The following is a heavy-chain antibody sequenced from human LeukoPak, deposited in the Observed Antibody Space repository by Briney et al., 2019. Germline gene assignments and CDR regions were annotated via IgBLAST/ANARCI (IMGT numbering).Heavy chain of an antibody. D-gene: IGHD2-15*01. CDR2: NIPIFGIA. Sequence: GASVKVSCKASGGTFSSYAISWVRQAPGQGLEWMGRNIPIFGIANYAQKFQGRVTITVHKSTSTAYLKLSSLRSEDTGVYYCARQGYCSCGSCTGADWFDPWGQGTLVTVSS. CDR3: ARQGYCSCGSCTGADWFDP. J-gene: IGHJ5*02. CDR1: GGTFSSYA. V-gene: IGHV1-69*04.